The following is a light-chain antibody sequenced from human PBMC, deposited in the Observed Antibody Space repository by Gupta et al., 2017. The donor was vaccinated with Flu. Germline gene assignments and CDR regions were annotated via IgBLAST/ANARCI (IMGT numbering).Light chain of an antibody. Sequence: DIMMTQSPDSLAVSLGERATINCKSSQSVLYSSNNKNYLAWYQQKPRQPPKLLISWASTRESGVPDRFRGSGSGTDFTLTISSLQAADVAVYYSQQGDRPPWTSGQATRVEIK. CDR3: QQGDRPPWT. CDR1: QSVLYSSNNKNY. V-gene: IGKV4-1*01. J-gene: IGKJ1*01. CDR2: WAS.